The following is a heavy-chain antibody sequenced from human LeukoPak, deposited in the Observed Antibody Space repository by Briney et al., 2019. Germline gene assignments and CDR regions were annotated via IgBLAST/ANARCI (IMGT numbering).Heavy chain of an antibody. J-gene: IGHJ4*02. CDR1: GFTFSSYW. D-gene: IGHD5-12*01. CDR3: ARGGYSGYVPFDY. V-gene: IGHV3-74*01. CDR2: INSDGSST. Sequence: GGSLRLSCAASGFTFSSYWMNWVRQAPGKGLVWVSRINSDGSSTSYADSVKGRFTISRDNAKNTLYLQMNSLRAEDTAVYYCARGGYSGYVPFDYWGQGTLVTVSS.